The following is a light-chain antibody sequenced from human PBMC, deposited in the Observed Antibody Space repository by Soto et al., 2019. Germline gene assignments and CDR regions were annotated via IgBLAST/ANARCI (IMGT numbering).Light chain of an antibody. CDR3: QQYARSPIT. V-gene: IGKV3-20*01. CDR1: QSVSRSY. J-gene: IGKJ5*01. Sequence: DIVLTQSPDTLSLSPGERATLSCRASQSVSRSYLAWYQQKPGQAPRLLIHGASSRATGIPDRFSGSGSGTDFTLTISRPEPEDFAVYYCQQYARSPITVGQGTRLEIK. CDR2: GAS.